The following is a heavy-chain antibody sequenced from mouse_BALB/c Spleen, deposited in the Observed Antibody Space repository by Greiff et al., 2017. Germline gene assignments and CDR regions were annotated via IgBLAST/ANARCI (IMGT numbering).Heavy chain of an antibody. CDR3: ATRGGYDGYYGGFAY. V-gene: IGHV3-8*02. J-gene: IGHJ3*01. D-gene: IGHD2-3*01. CDR1: GDSITSGY. CDR2: ISYSGST. Sequence: VQLKESGPSLVKPSQTLSLTCSVTGDSITSGYWNWIRKFPGNKLEYMGYISYSGSTYYNPSLKSRISITRDTSKNQYYLQLNSVTTEDTATYYCATRGGYDGYYGGFAYWGQGTLVTVSA.